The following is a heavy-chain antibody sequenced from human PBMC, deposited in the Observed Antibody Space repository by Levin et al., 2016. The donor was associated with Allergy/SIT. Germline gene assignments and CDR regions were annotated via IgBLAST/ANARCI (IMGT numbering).Heavy chain of an antibody. V-gene: IGHV3-53*01. CDR3: AAEADGYNPADAFDI. Sequence: WIRQPPGKGLEWVSVIYSGGSTYYADSVKGRFTISRDNSKNTLYLQMNSLRAEDTAVYYCAAEADGYNPADAFDIWGQGTMVTVSS. J-gene: IGHJ3*02. D-gene: IGHD5-24*01. CDR2: IYSGGST.